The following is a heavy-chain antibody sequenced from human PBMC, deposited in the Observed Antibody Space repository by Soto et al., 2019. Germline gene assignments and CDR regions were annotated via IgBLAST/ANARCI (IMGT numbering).Heavy chain of an antibody. D-gene: IGHD1-26*01. CDR3: ARAIVGPTTTGWLDP. Sequence: QVQLVQSGAEVKKPGSSVKVSCKASGGTFSRYAISWVRQAPGQGLEWMGGIIPIFGTANYAQKFQGRVTITADESTSTADMELSSLRLEDTAVYDCARAIVGPTTTGWLDPWGQGTLVTVSS. J-gene: IGHJ5*02. CDR2: IIPIFGTA. CDR1: GGTFSRYA. V-gene: IGHV1-69*01.